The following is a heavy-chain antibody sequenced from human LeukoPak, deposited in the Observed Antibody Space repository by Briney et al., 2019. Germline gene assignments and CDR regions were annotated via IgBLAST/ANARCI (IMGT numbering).Heavy chain of an antibody. CDR1: GGSFSGYY. CDR3: ARGKYSSGWYALE. CDR2: INHSGST. D-gene: IGHD6-19*01. Sequence: SETLSPTCAVYGGSFSGYYWSWIRQPPGKGLEWIGEINHSGSTNYNPSLKSRVTISVDTSKNQFSLKLSSVTAADTAVYYCARGKYSSGWYALEWGQGTLVTVSS. J-gene: IGHJ4*02. V-gene: IGHV4-34*01.